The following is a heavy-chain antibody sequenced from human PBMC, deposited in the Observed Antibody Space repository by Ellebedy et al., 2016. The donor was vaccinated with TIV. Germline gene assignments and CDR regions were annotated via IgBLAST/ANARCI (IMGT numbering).Heavy chain of an antibody. J-gene: IGHJ4*02. D-gene: IGHD3-10*01. CDR2: ISAYNGNT. CDR1: GYTFTSYG. V-gene: IGHV1-18*01. Sequence: ASVKVSCXASGYTFTSYGISWVRQAPGQGLEWMEWISAYNGNTNYAQKLQGRVTMTTDTSTSTAYMELRSLRSDDTAVYYCASISGSGSYLDYWGQGTLVTVSS. CDR3: ASISGSGSYLDY.